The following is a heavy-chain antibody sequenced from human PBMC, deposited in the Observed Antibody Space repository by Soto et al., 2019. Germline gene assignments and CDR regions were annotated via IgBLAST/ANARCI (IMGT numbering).Heavy chain of an antibody. J-gene: IGHJ6*03. D-gene: IGHD3-3*01. Sequence: GESLKISCAASGFTFSSYGMHWVRQAPGKGLEWVAVISYDGSNKYYADSVKGRFTISRDNSKNTLYLQMNSLRAEDTAVYYCAKVGYDFWSGYYRIPHYYYYYMDVWGKGTTVTVSS. CDR3: AKVGYDFWSGYYRIPHYYYYYMDV. CDR1: GFTFSSYG. CDR2: ISYDGSNK. V-gene: IGHV3-30*18.